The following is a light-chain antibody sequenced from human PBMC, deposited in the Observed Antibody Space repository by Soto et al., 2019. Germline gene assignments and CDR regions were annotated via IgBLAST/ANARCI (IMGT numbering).Light chain of an antibody. CDR1: QSVGNF. J-gene: IGKJ5*01. CDR3: QQFYDLPIT. V-gene: IGKV1-33*01. CDR2: DAS. Sequence: DIQMTQSPSSLSASVGDRVTITCRASQSVGNFLNWYQQQPGKAPKVLIYDASKLQTGVPSRFSGRGSGKDFIFTISSLQPDDSGTYYCQQFYDLPITFGQGTRLEIK.